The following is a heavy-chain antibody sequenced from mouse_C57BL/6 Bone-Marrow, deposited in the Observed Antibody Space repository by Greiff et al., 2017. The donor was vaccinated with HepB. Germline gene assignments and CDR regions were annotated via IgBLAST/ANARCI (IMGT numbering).Heavy chain of an antibody. CDR2: IDPENGDT. Sequence: EVQLQQSGAELVRPGASVKLSCTASGFNIKDDYMHWVKQRPEQGLEWIGWIDPENGDTEYASKFQGKATITADTSSNTAYLQLSSLTSEDTAVYYCTTGVTTAYWGQGTLVTVSA. CDR1: GFNIKDDY. V-gene: IGHV14-4*01. J-gene: IGHJ3*01. D-gene: IGHD2-2*01. CDR3: TTGVTTAY.